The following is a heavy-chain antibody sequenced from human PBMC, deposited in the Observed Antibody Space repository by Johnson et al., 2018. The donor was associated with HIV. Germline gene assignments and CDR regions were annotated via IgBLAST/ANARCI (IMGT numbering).Heavy chain of an antibody. Sequence: VQLVESGGGSVKPGGSLRLSCAASGFTFSDAWLSWVRQAPGKGLEWVGRIRSKANSYATAYAASVKGRFTISRDDSKNTAYLQMNSLKTEDTAVYYCARVSSSSLGAFDIWGQGTMVTVSS. V-gene: IGHV3-73*01. CDR1: GFTFSDAW. CDR2: IRSKANSYAT. D-gene: IGHD6-6*01. J-gene: IGHJ3*02. CDR3: ARVSSSSLGAFDI.